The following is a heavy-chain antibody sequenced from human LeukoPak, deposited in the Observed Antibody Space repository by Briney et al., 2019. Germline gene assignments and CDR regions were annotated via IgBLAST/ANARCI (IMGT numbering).Heavy chain of an antibody. Sequence: GGSLRLSCAASGFTFDDNGMHWVRQAPGKGLEWVSLISGDGGSTYYADSVKGRFTISRDNAKNSLYLQMNSLRDEDTAVYYCARGLPREVFDYWGQGTLVTVSS. J-gene: IGHJ4*02. CDR1: GFTFDDNG. D-gene: IGHD2-15*01. CDR2: ISGDGGST. CDR3: ARGLPREVFDY. V-gene: IGHV3-43*02.